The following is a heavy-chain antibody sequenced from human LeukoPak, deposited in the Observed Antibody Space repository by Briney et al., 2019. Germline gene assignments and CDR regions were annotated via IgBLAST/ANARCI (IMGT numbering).Heavy chain of an antibody. J-gene: IGHJ4*02. Sequence: ASVKVSRKASNYTFTSFGISWVRQAPGQGLEYMGWISTDSGNTNYVQRLQGRVTMTTDTSTSTAYMELRSLASDDTAVYYCARRSGTFTDFDYWGQGTLVTVSS. CDR2: ISTDSGNT. CDR1: NYTFTSFG. CDR3: ARRSGTFTDFDY. D-gene: IGHD1-26*01. V-gene: IGHV1-18*01.